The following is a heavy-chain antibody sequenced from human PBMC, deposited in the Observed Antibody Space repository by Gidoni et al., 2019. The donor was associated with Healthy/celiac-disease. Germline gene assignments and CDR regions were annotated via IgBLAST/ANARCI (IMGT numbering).Heavy chain of an antibody. V-gene: IGHV3-30-3*01. Sequence: SSYAMHWVRQAPGKGLEWVAVISYDGSNKYYADSVKGRFTISRDNSKNTLYLQMNSLRAEDTAVYYCARDLVGSSGWYLPGSDLYNWFDPWGQGTLVTVSS. CDR3: ARDLVGSSGWYLPGSDLYNWFDP. J-gene: IGHJ5*02. CDR2: ISYDGSNK. D-gene: IGHD6-19*01. CDR1: SSYA.